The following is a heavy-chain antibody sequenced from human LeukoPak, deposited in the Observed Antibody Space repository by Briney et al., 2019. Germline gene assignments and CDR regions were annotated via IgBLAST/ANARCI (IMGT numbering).Heavy chain of an antibody. V-gene: IGHV3-9*01. CDR2: INWNSDSI. CDR3: ASHYGSGSFLDY. CDR1: GFTFDDYA. J-gene: IGHJ4*02. D-gene: IGHD3-10*01. Sequence: GGSLRLSCAVSGFTFDDYAMHWVRQVPGKGLEWVSGINWNSDSIGYADSVKGRFTTSRDNAKNSLYLQTNSLRAEDTAVYYCASHYGSGSFLDYWGQGTLVTVSS.